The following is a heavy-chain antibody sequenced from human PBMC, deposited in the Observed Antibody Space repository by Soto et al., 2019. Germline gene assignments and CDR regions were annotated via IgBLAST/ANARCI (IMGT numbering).Heavy chain of an antibody. CDR3: ARVHCSAGTCLDGLDF. CDR1: GDSVSSNGAC. J-gene: IGHJ6*02. V-gene: IGHV6-1*01. CDR2: IYYRSKWFH. D-gene: IGHD2-15*01. Sequence: SHTLSLTCVISGDSVSSNGACLNWIRQSPSRGLQWLGRIYYRSKWFHDYAASVESRMAINPDTSRNQFSLQLNYVTPEDTAVYYCARVHCSAGTCLDGLDFWGQGTTVTVSS.